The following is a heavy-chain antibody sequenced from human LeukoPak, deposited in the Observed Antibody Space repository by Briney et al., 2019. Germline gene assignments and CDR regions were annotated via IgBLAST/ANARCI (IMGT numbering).Heavy chain of an antibody. D-gene: IGHD3-9*01. J-gene: IGHJ4*02. Sequence: GGSLRLSCTASGFTFGDYAMSWFRQAPGKGLEWVGFIRSKAYGGTTEYAASVKGRFTISRDDSKGIAYLQMNSLKTEDTAVYYCTRESLDYDILTGAFDYWGQGTLVTVSS. CDR2: IRSKAYGGTT. CDR3: TRESLDYDILTGAFDY. V-gene: IGHV3-49*03. CDR1: GFTFGDYA.